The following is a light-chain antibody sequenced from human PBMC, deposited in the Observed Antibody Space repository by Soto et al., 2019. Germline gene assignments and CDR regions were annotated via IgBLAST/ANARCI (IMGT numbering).Light chain of an antibody. J-gene: IGLJ1*01. CDR2: EVS. CDR3: RSYTSSIPCI. CDR1: SSDVGRYNY. Sequence: QSALTQPGSVSGSPGQSTTISCTGASSDVGRYNYVSWYQHHPGKDPKLMIYEVSNRPSGISDRFSASKSGTTASLTISGLEPEGEADYFCRSYTSSIPCIFGTGNKVTV. V-gene: IGLV2-14*01.